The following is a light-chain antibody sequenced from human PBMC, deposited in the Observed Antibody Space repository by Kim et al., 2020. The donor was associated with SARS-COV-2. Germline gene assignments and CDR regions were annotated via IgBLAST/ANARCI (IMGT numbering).Light chain of an antibody. CDR2: GES. J-gene: IGKJ1*01. V-gene: IGKV3-20*01. Sequence: PGERATLSCRASQSVGSTYLAWYQKKPGQAPRLLIYGESNRATGIPDRFSVSGSGTDFTLTISRLEPEDFALYYCQQYGSSPPWTFGQGTKVDIK. CDR1: QSVGSTY. CDR3: QQYGSSPPWT.